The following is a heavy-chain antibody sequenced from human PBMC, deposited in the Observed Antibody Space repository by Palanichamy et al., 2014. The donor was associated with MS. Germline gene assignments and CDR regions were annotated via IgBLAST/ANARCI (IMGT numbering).Heavy chain of an antibody. V-gene: IGHV3-43D*04. D-gene: IGHD1-14*01. J-gene: IGHJ4*02. CDR3: AKDMPEKGLDY. Sequence: YYGDSVRGRFTISRDNSKNSLYLEMNSVRDDDTALYYCAKDMPEKGLDYWGQGTLVTVSS.